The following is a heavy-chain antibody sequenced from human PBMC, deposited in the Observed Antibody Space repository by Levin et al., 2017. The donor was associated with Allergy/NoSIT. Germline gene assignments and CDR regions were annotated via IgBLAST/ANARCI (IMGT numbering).Heavy chain of an antibody. CDR2: IKEDGSAK. CDR1: GFSFSSSW. Sequence: PGGSLRLSCVVSGFSFSSSWMSWVRQAPGKGLEWVANIKEDGSAKYYVDSVKGRFTVSRDNAENSLYLQMDDLRAEDTARYYCARDVTMGGEAWGQGTLVTVSS. V-gene: IGHV3-7*03. D-gene: IGHD3-10*01. J-gene: IGHJ5*02. CDR3: ARDVTMGGEA.